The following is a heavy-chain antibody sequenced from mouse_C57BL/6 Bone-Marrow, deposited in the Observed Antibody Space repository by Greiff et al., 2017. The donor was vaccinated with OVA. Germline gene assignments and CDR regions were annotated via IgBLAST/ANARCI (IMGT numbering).Heavy chain of an antibody. J-gene: IGHJ2*01. CDR1: GFNIKDDY. Sequence: LVESGAELVRPGASVKLSCTASGFNIKDDYMHWVKQRPEQGLEWIGWIDPENGDTEYASKFQGKATITADTSSNTAYLQLSSLTSEDTAVYYCTSITTVVDYWGQGTTLTVSS. CDR2: IDPENGDT. CDR3: TSITTVVDY. V-gene: IGHV14-4*01. D-gene: IGHD1-1*01.